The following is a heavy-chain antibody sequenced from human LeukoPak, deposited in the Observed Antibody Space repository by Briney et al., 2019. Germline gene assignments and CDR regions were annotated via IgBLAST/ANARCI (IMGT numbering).Heavy chain of an antibody. CDR3: AKVKGWFGEGYFDY. CDR1: GFAVSSNY. CDR2: IYSDGRT. V-gene: IGHV3-53*01. D-gene: IGHD3-10*01. J-gene: IGHJ4*02. Sequence: GGSLRLSCAASGFAVSSNYMNWVRQAPGKGLEWVSVIYSDGRTYYADSVKGRFTISRDISKNTLFLEMTSLRAEDTAVYYCAKVKGWFGEGYFDYWGQGTLVTVSS.